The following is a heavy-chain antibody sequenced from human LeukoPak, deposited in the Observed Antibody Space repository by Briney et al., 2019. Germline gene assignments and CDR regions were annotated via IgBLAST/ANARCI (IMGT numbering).Heavy chain of an antibody. V-gene: IGHV4-59*08. CDR3: ARWNYYEISGRVFDY. Sequence: SETLSLTCTVSGGSISSYYWSWIREPPGKGLEWIGYIYYSGNTNYNPSLKSRVTISVDTSKNQFSLKLSSVTAADTAVYYCARWNYYEISGRVFDYWGQGALVSVSS. CDR2: IYYSGNT. J-gene: IGHJ4*02. CDR1: GGSISSYY. D-gene: IGHD3-22*01.